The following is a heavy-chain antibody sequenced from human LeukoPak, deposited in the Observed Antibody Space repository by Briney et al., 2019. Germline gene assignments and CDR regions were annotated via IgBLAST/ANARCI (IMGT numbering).Heavy chain of an antibody. Sequence: PGGSLRLSCAASGLTVSSNYMSWVRQAPGKGLEGVGFIRSNAYGGTTESAASVKGRFTISRDDSKSIAYLQMNSLKTEDTAIYYCTRGYCIGTSCYEDAFDIWGQGTMVTVSS. V-gene: IGHV3-49*04. D-gene: IGHD2-2*01. J-gene: IGHJ3*02. CDR3: TRGYCIGTSCYEDAFDI. CDR1: GLTVSSNY. CDR2: IRSNAYGGTT.